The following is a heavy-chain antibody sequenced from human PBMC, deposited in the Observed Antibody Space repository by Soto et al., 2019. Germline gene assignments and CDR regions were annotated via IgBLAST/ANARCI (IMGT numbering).Heavy chain of an antibody. CDR1: GFTFSSYA. Sequence: EVQLLESGGGLVQPGGSLRLSCAASGFTFSSYAMNWVRKAPGKGLEWVSVISGGGGSTYYADAVQGRFTISRDTSKNTLYLRMNSLMAEDTALYYCATRTVGWYVDLWGRGTLVTVSS. CDR2: ISGGGGST. CDR3: ATRTVGWYVDL. V-gene: IGHV3-23*01. D-gene: IGHD4-17*01. J-gene: IGHJ2*01.